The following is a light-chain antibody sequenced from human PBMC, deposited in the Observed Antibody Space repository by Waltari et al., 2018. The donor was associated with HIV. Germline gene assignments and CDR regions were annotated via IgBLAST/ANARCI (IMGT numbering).Light chain of an antibody. CDR3: MQALQTPDT. J-gene: IGKJ2*01. CDR1: QSTLHSNGYNY. V-gene: IGKV2-28*01. CDR2: LGS. Sequence: DIVMTQSPLSLPVTPGEPASISCRSSQSTLHSNGYNYLDWYLQKPGQSPQLLIYLGSNRASGVPDRFSGSGSGTDFTLKISRVEAEDVGVYYCMQALQTPDTFGQGTKLEIK.